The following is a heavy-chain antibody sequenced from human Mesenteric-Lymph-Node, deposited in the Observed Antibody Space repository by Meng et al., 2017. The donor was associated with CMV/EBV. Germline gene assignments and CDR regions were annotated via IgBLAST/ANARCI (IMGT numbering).Heavy chain of an antibody. CDR1: SNSAA. CDR2: TYYRSKWYN. D-gene: IGHD3-10*01. J-gene: IGHJ2*01. Sequence: SNSAAWNWIRQSPSRGLEWLGRTYYRSKWYNDYAVSVKSRITINPDTSKNQFSLQLNSVTPEDTAVYYCARALLGSGSYRYWYFDLWGRGTLVTVSS. CDR3: ARALLGSGSYRYWYFDL. V-gene: IGHV6-1*01.